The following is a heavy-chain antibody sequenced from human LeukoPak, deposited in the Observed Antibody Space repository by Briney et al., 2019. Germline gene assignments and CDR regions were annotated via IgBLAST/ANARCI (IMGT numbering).Heavy chain of an antibody. D-gene: IGHD3-3*01. J-gene: IGHJ6*02. Sequence: SETLSLTCTVSGGSISSYYWSWIRQPPGKGLEWIGYIYYSGSTNYNPSLKSRVTISVDTSKNQFPLKLSSVTAADTAVYYCARHSQFWSGLKYYYGMDVWGQGTTVTVSS. V-gene: IGHV4-59*08. CDR2: IYYSGST. CDR3: ARHSQFWSGLKYYYGMDV. CDR1: GGSISSYY.